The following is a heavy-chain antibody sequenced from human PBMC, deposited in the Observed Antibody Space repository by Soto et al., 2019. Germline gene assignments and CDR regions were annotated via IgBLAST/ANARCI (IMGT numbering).Heavy chain of an antibody. Sequence: QVQLQESGPGVVKPSETLSLTCTVSGGSISPFYWSWVRQPPGKGLEWIGYLYYSGNTNYNPSLKSRVTISVDASKNQVSLRLTSVTAADTAVYYCARVGVVAARTFDYWGQGTVVTVSS. D-gene: IGHD2-15*01. V-gene: IGHV4-59*01. CDR1: GGSISPFY. CDR2: LYYSGNT. J-gene: IGHJ4*02. CDR3: ARVGVVAARTFDY.